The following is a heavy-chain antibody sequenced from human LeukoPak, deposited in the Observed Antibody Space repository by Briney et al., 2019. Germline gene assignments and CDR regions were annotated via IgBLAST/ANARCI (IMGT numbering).Heavy chain of an antibody. Sequence: GASVKVSCKASGYTFTGYYMHWVRQAPGQGLEWMGWSNPNNGGTNYEQKFQGRVTITADKSTSTAYMQLSSLRYEDTAVYYCASGYDCSSTSCSEGPHQDYYYYYYMDVWGKGTTVTVSS. D-gene: IGHD2-2*01. CDR2: SNPNNGGT. CDR1: GYTFTGYY. J-gene: IGHJ6*03. V-gene: IGHV1-2*02. CDR3: ASGYDCSSTSCSEGPHQDYYYYYYMDV.